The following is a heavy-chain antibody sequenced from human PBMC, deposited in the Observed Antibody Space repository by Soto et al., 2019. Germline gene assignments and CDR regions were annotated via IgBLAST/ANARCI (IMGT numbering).Heavy chain of an antibody. CDR1: ELTFRALG. CDR3: ATVASGSYDGLDL. V-gene: IGHV3-74*01. D-gene: IGHD1-26*01. J-gene: IGHJ5*02. CDR2: INSDETRT. Sequence: PGGLKRYPWSVLELTFRALGGPWVRKEPGKGLVWVSRINSDETRTNYADSVKGRVTTFRDNAKNTLYLQRNSLTAEDTAVYYCATVASGSYDGLDLWGQGTPVTVSS.